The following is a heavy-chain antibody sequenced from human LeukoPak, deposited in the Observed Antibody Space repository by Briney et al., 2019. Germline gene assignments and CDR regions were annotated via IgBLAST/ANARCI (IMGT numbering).Heavy chain of an antibody. D-gene: IGHD3-10*01. Sequence: ASVKVSCKASGYTFTSCDINWVRQATGQGLEWMGWMNPNSGNTGYAQKFQGRVTMTRNTSISTAYMELSSLRSEDTAVYYCARGMHYYGSGSYYRRGLDYWGQGTLVTVSS. CDR3: ARGMHYYGSGSYYRRGLDY. V-gene: IGHV1-8*01. CDR1: GYTFTSCD. J-gene: IGHJ4*02. CDR2: MNPNSGNT.